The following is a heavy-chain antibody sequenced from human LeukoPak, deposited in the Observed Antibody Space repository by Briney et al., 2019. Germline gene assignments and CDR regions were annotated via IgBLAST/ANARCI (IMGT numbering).Heavy chain of an antibody. CDR1: GFTFSSYA. V-gene: IGHV3-30-3*01. CDR2: ISYDGSNK. D-gene: IGHD3-10*01. J-gene: IGHJ3*02. Sequence: GGSLRLSCAASGFTFSSYAMHWVRQAPGKGLEWVAVISYDGSNKYYADSVKGRFTISRDNSKNTLYLQMNSLRAEDTAVYYCARVRTSRANDAFDIWGQGTMVTVSS. CDR3: ARVRTSRANDAFDI.